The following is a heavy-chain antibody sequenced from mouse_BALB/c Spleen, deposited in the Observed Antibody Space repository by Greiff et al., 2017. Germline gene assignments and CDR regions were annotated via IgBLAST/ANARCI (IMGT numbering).Heavy chain of an antibody. CDR2: IWAGGST. CDR3: ARVIYDGYYVPFAY. CDR1: GFSLTSYG. D-gene: IGHD2-3*01. Sequence: VQVVESGPGLVAPSQSLSITCTVSGFSLTSYGVHWVRQPPGKGLEWLGVIWAGGSTNYNSALMSRLSISKDNSKSQVFLKMNSLQTDDTAMYYCARVIYDGYYVPFAYWGQGTLVTVSA. J-gene: IGHJ3*01. V-gene: IGHV2-9*02.